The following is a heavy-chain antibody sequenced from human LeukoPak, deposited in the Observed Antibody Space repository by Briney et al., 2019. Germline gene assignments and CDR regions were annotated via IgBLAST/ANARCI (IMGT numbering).Heavy chain of an antibody. Sequence: ASVKVSCKASGYTFTSYYMHWVRQAPGQGLEWMGWINPNSGGTNYAQKFQGRVTMTRDTSISTAYMELSRLRSDDTAVYYCARLCSSTSCSRDFDYWGQGTLVTVSS. V-gene: IGHV1-2*02. J-gene: IGHJ4*02. CDR3: ARLCSSTSCSRDFDY. CDR2: INPNSGGT. D-gene: IGHD2-2*01. CDR1: GYTFTSYY.